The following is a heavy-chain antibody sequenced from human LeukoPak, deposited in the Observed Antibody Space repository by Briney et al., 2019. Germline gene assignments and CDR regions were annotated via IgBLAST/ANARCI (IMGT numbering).Heavy chain of an antibody. D-gene: IGHD3-10*01. CDR1: VFTYSSYS. CDR2: ISSSSSYI. V-gene: IGHV3-21*01. CDR3: ARDTGSGSYYKNAYDY. Sequence: GGSLRHSCAASVFTYSSYSMNWVRPAPGKGLEWVSSISSSSSYIYYADSVKGRFTISRDNAKNSLYLQMNSLRAEDTAVYYCARDTGSGSYYKNAYDYWGQGTLVTVSS. J-gene: IGHJ4*02.